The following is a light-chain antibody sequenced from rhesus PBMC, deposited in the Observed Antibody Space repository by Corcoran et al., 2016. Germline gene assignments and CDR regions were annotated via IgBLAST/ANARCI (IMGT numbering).Light chain of an antibody. V-gene: IGKV1-18*01. J-gene: IGKJ4*01. CDR3: QQGYNTPLT. Sequence: DIQMTQSPSPLSASVGDKVTITCRASQGISSWLAWYQQKPGKAPKLLIYAASRLQSGVPSRVSGCGSGTDYTLTISSLQPEDFATYYCQQGYNTPLTFGGGTRVEIK. CDR2: AAS. CDR1: QGISSW.